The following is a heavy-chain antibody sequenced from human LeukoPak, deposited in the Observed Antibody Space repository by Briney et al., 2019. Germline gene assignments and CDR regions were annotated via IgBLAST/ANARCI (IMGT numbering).Heavy chain of an antibody. CDR3: ARRVRGVIISFYYYNGMDV. Sequence: KPSETLSLTCAVYGGSFSDYYWTWIRQSPGKGLEWIGEINHSGATDYNPSLKSRVTISVDTSKNQFYLKVRSVTAADTAVYYCARRVRGVIISFYYYNGMDVWGQGTTVTVSS. J-gene: IGHJ6*02. D-gene: IGHD3-10*01. CDR1: GGSFSDYY. CDR2: INHSGAT. V-gene: IGHV4-34*01.